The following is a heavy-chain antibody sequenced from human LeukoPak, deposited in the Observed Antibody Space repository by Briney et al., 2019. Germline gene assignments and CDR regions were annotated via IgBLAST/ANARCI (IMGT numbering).Heavy chain of an antibody. Sequence: SETLSLTCTVSGGSISSSSYYWSWIRQPAGKGLEWIGRIDTSGSTNYNPSLKSRVTMSVDTSKNQFSLKLSSVTAADTAVYYCARAPHSSGWYARYYYYMDVWGKGTTVTVSS. J-gene: IGHJ6*03. CDR2: IDTSGST. CDR1: GGSISSSSYY. V-gene: IGHV4-61*02. CDR3: ARAPHSSGWYARYYYYMDV. D-gene: IGHD6-19*01.